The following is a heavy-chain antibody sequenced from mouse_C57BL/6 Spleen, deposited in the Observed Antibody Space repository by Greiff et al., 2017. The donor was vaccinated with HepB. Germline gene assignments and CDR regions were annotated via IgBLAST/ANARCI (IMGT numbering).Heavy chain of an antibody. CDR3: ARSTTVVATRYWYFDV. V-gene: IGHV1-72*01. J-gene: IGHJ1*03. CDR1: GYTFTSYW. Sequence: VQLQQPGAELVKPGASVKLSCKASGYTFTSYWMHWVKQRPGRGLEWIGRIDPNSGGTKYNEKFKSKATLTVDKPSSTAYMQLSSLTSEDSAVYYCARSTTVVATRYWYFDVWGTGTTVTVSS. CDR2: IDPNSGGT. D-gene: IGHD1-1*01.